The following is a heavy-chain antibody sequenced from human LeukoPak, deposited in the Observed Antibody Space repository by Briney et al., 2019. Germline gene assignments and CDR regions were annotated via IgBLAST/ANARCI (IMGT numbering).Heavy chain of an antibody. Sequence: GGSPRLSCAASGFTFSSYSMNWVRQAPGKGLEWVSSISSSSSYIYYADSVKGRFTISRDNSKNTLYLQMNSLRAEDTAVYYCAKPHYYDSSGYYYYYGMDVWGQGTTVTVSS. CDR2: ISSSSSYI. CDR1: GFTFSSYS. V-gene: IGHV3-21*01. D-gene: IGHD3-22*01. CDR3: AKPHYYDSSGYYYYYGMDV. J-gene: IGHJ6*02.